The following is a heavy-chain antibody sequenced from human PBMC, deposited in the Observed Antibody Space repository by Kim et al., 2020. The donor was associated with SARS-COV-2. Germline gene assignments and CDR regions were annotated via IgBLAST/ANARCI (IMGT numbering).Heavy chain of an antibody. CDR1: GGSISSSSYY. J-gene: IGHJ5*02. Sequence: SETLSLTCTVSGGSISSSSYYWGWIRQPPGKGLEWIGSIYYSGSTYYNPSLKSRVTISVDTSKNQFSLKLSSVTAADTAVYYCARVGIKRITIFVVVDPSNWFDPWGQGTLVTVSS. V-gene: IGHV4-39*01. D-gene: IGHD3-3*01. CDR2: IYYSGST. CDR3: ARVGIKRITIFVVVDPSNWFDP.